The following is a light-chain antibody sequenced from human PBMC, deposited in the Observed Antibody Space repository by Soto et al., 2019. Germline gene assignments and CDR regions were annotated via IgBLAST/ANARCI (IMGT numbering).Light chain of an antibody. CDR1: SSDVGAYSY. Sequence: QSVLTQPASVSGSPGQSITISCTGTSSDVGAYSYVSWYQHRPGRAPKLIIYEVTNRPSGVSNRFSGSKSGNTASLRISDLQSEDEADYYCNSYTSTSARAFGTGTKVTVL. CDR2: EVT. V-gene: IGLV2-14*01. CDR3: NSYTSTSARA. J-gene: IGLJ1*01.